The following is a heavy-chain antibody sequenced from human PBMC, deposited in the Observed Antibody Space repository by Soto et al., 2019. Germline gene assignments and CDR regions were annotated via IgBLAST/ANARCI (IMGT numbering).Heavy chain of an antibody. CDR1: GYTFTSYA. V-gene: IGHV1-69*13. J-gene: IGHJ6*02. Sequence: GASVKVSCKASGYTFTSYAMHWVRQAPGQGLEWMGGIIPMFGTANYAQKFQGRVTITADDSTITAYMELSSLRSEDTAVYYCARGVVVTAILRYYGMDVWGQGTTVTVSS. CDR3: ARGVVVTAILRYYGMDV. D-gene: IGHD2-21*02. CDR2: IIPMFGTA.